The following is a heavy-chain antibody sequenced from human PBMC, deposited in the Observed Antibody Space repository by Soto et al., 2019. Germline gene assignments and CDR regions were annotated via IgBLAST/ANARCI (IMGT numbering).Heavy chain of an antibody. Sequence: GGSLRLSCAASEFSFDDYAMSWVRQAPGKGLEWVSSITYTGVSTYYVDSVKGRFTISRDNSKNTLYLQMNSLRAEDTAVYYCANWGILWFGNYGMDVWGQGTTVTVSS. J-gene: IGHJ6*02. CDR3: ANWGILWFGNYGMDV. D-gene: IGHD3-10*01. CDR1: EFSFDDYA. CDR2: ITYTGVST. V-gene: IGHV3-23*01.